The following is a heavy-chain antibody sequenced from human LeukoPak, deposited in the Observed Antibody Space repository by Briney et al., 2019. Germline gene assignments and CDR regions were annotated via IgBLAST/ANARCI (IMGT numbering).Heavy chain of an antibody. Sequence: SGGSLRLSCAASGFTFSSYAMSWGRQAPGEGLEWVSAISGSGGSTYYADSVKGRFTISRDSSKNTLYLQMNSLRAEDTAVYYCAKEGRGYFWSGHGAFDIWGQGTVVTVSS. CDR1: GFTFSSYA. CDR3: AKEGRGYFWSGHGAFDI. V-gene: IGHV3-23*01. J-gene: IGHJ3*02. D-gene: IGHD3-3*01. CDR2: ISGSGGST.